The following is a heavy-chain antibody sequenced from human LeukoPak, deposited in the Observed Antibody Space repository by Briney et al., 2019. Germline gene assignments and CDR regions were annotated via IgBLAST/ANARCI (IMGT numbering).Heavy chain of an antibody. V-gene: IGHV3-23*01. Sequence: GGSLRLSCAASGFTFNNFAMSWVRQAPGKGLEWVSAISGSGGSTYYADSVKGRFTISRDNSKNTLYLQMNSLRAEDTAVYYCAKQPWIQLWPSSYYFDYWGQGTLVTVSS. CDR1: GFTFNNFA. CDR3: AKQPWIQLWPSSYYFDY. D-gene: IGHD5-18*01. CDR2: ISGSGGST. J-gene: IGHJ4*02.